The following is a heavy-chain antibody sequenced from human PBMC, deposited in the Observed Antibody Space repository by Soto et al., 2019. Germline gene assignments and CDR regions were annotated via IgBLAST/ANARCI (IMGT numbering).Heavy chain of an antibody. CDR1: GYSFTSNA. V-gene: IGHV1-18*04. Sequence: QVQLVQSGAEVKKPGASVKVACKTAGYSFTSNAITWVRQAPGQGLEWTGWISTYSGDPNSAQKYQSRVSMTTDTSTNTAYMELRNLRSAATAVYYCARVWGRYPATSGGAGFDPGGEGTLVTVSS. CDR2: ISTYSGDP. CDR3: ARVWGRYPATSGGAGFDP. D-gene: IGHD3-16*02. J-gene: IGHJ5*02.